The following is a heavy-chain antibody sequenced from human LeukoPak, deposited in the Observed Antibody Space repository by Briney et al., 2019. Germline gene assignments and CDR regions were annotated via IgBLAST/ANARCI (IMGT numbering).Heavy chain of an antibody. D-gene: IGHD5-18*01. Sequence: PSGTLSLTCGVSGGSISSSYWWSWVRQPPGKGLEWIGEIYHSGSTNYNPSLKSRVTISVDKSKNQFSLNLSSVTAADTAVYYCARTTEGGYTYDYFYYYYMDVWGKGTTVTISS. CDR1: GGSISSSYW. V-gene: IGHV4-4*02. J-gene: IGHJ6*03. CDR2: IYHSGST. CDR3: ARTTEGGYTYDYFYYYYMDV.